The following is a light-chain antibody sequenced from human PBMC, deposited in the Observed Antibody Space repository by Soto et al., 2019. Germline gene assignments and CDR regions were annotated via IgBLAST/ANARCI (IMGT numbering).Light chain of an antibody. V-gene: IGKV3-15*01. CDR3: QQYDNWPIT. CDR1: QSVSSN. J-gene: IGKJ5*01. Sequence: RMMTQSPATLSVSQGERATLSCRASQSVSSNLAWYQQKPGQAPRLFIYGASTRATAIPPRFSGSGSGTEFTLTISSLQSEDFAVYYCQQYDNWPITFGQVTRLEIK. CDR2: GAS.